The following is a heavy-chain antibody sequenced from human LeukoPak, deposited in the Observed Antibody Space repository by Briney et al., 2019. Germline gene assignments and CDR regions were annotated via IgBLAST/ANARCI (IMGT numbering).Heavy chain of an antibody. J-gene: IGHJ3*02. Sequence: ASVKVSCKASGYTFTNYYMHWVRQAPGQGLEWMGIINPSGGSTSYAQKFQGRVTMTRDMSTSTVYMELSSLRSEDTAVYYCARDPPYCSGGSCYPNDAFDIWGQGTMVTVSS. CDR1: GYTFTNYY. CDR3: ARDPPYCSGGSCYPNDAFDI. D-gene: IGHD2-15*01. CDR2: INPSGGST. V-gene: IGHV1-46*01.